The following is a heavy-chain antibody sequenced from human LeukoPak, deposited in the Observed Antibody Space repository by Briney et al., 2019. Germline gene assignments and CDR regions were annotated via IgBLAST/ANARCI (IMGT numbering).Heavy chain of an antibody. CDR3: ARGLDYYDSSGYYFDY. D-gene: IGHD3-22*01. J-gene: IGHJ4*02. Sequence: SETLSLTCAVYGGSFSGYYWSWIRQPPGKGLEWIGEINHSGSTNYNPSLKSRVTISVDTSKNQFSLKLSSVTAADTAVYYCARGLDYYDSSGYYFDYWGQGTLATVSS. V-gene: IGHV4-34*01. CDR1: GGSFSGYY. CDR2: INHSGST.